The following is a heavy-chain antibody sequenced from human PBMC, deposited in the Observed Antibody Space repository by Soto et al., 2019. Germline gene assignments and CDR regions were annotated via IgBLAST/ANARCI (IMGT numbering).Heavy chain of an antibody. CDR1: GYSFTSYW. V-gene: IGHV5-51*01. CDR2: IYPGDSDT. Sequence: EVQLVQSGAEVKKPGESLKISCKGSGYSFTSYWIGWVRQMPGKGLEWMGIIYPGDSDTGYSPSFQGQVTISADKSISTAYRQWSSLKASDTAMYYCASQPTVTTVYYSYGMDVWGQGTTVTVSS. J-gene: IGHJ6*02. CDR3: ASQPTVTTVYYSYGMDV. D-gene: IGHD4-17*01.